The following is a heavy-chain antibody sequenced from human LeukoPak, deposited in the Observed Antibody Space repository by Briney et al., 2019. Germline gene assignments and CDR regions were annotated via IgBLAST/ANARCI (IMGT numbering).Heavy chain of an antibody. CDR3: AATTYYELKSDAFDI. V-gene: IGHV6-1*01. CDR1: GDSVSSNSAA. D-gene: IGHD3-22*01. CDR2: TYYRSKWYN. Sequence: SRTLSLTCAISGDSVSSNSAAWNWIRRSPSRGLEWLGRTYYRSKWYNDYAVSVKSRITINPDTSKNQFSLQLNSVTPEDTAVYYCAATTYYELKSDAFDIWGQGTMVTVSS. J-gene: IGHJ3*02.